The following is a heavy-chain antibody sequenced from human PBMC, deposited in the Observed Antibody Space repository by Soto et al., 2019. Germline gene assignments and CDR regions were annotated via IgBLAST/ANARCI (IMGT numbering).Heavy chain of an antibody. V-gene: IGHV3-33*01. CDR3: ARDDIPGRAVAIYGMDV. Sequence: GGSLRLSCAASGFTFSNYGMHWVRQAPGKGLEWVAVIWYDGSNEYYADSVKGLFTISRDNSKNTLYLQMNSLRAEDTAVYYCARDDIPGRAVAIYGMDVWGQGTTVTVSS. CDR1: GFTFSNYG. CDR2: IWYDGSNE. J-gene: IGHJ6*02. D-gene: IGHD6-19*01.